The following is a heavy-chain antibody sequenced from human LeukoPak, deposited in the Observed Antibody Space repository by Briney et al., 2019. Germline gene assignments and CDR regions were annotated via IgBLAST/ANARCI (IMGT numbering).Heavy chain of an antibody. J-gene: IGHJ4*02. CDR1: GFTFSNYA. CDR3: AINHSGTMIREMSGYFDY. CDR2: IQNDGSNR. Sequence: PGGSLRLSCAASGFTFSNYAMHWVRQAPGKGLEWVAFIQNDGSNRYYADSVKGRFTISRDNSKNTLYLQMNSLRAEDTAVYYCAINHSGTMIREMSGYFDYWGQGTLVTVSS. D-gene: IGHD3-10*01. V-gene: IGHV3-30*02.